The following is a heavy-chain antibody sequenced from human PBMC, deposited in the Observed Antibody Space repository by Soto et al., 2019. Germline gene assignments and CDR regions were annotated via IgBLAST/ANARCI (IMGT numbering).Heavy chain of an antibody. CDR3: VRADTSGSHYFDY. V-gene: IGHV4-59*08. CDR2: MYYSGNT. J-gene: IGHJ4*02. D-gene: IGHD2-15*01. CDR1: GVTVNNYY. Sequence: SESLSLSCTATGVTVNNYYWSWIRQAPGRGLEWMGYMYYSGNTHYTHSLKGRVTISVDTSKNQISLRLKTVTAADTAVYYCVRADTSGSHYFDYWGQGSLVTVSS.